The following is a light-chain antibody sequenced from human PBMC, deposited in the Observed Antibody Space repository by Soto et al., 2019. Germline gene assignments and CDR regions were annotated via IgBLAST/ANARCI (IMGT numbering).Light chain of an antibody. CDR1: SSNIGNNY. Sequence: QSVLTQPPSVSAAPGQKVTISCSGSSSNIGNNYVSWYQQLPGTAPKLLIYDNNKRPSGIPDRFSASKSGTSATLAITGLQAGDEAGYYCGTWDSSLSAAVFGGGTKVTVL. V-gene: IGLV1-51*01. CDR2: DNN. CDR3: GTWDSSLSAAV. J-gene: IGLJ3*02.